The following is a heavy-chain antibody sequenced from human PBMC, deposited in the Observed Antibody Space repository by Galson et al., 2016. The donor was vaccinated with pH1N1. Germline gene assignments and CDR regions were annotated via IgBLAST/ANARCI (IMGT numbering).Heavy chain of an antibody. CDR1: GGIFNSHT. CDR3: AREGANYYGSDGMDV. V-gene: IGHV1-69*13. D-gene: IGHD3-10*01. CDR2: ISTLFGTA. J-gene: IGHJ6*02. Sequence: SVKVSCKASGGIFNSHTISWVRQAPGQGLEWMGRISTLFGTANYAQNFMGRVTISADASMGTAYMELTNLTSQDTAVYFCAREGANYYGSDGMDVWGQGTTVTVSS.